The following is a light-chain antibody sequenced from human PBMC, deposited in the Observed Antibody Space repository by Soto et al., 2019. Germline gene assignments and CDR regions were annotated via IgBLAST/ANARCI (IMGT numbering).Light chain of an antibody. V-gene: IGLV2-14*01. CDR2: EVS. Sequence: QYALTQRPSMSGSPGQSITISCTGTSSDVGGYNYVSWYQQHPGKAPKLMIYEVSNRPSGASNRFSGSKSGNAASLTISGLQAEEEADYYCSPYTSSSTPRYVFGTGTKVTVL. CDR1: SSDVGGYNY. CDR3: SPYTSSSTPRYV. J-gene: IGLJ1*01.